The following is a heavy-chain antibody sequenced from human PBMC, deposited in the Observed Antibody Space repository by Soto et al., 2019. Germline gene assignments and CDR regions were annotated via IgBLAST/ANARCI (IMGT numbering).Heavy chain of an antibody. D-gene: IGHD3-9*01. CDR3: AKDQVLRYFDWSKAVTNFDY. CDR1: GGTFSSYT. V-gene: IGHV1-69*04. CDR2: IIPILGIA. Sequence: ASVKVSCKASGGTFSSYTISWVRQAPGQGLEWMGRIIPILGIANYAQKFQGRVTITADTSTSTVYMELNSLRAEDTAVYYCAKDQVLRYFDWSKAVTNFDYWGQGTLVTVSS. J-gene: IGHJ4*02.